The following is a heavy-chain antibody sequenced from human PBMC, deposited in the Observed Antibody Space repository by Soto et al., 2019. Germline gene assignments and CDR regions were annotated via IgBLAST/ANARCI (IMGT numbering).Heavy chain of an antibody. Sequence: GGSLRLSCAASGFTFSSHAMSWVRQAPGKGLEWVSGISASDGSIDYADYVKGRFTISRDNSKNTLYLQMNSLRAEDTAVYYCARESEDYYFGMYVWGQGTTVTVSS. CDR1: GFTFSSHA. CDR2: ISASDGSI. CDR3: ARESEDYYFGMYV. J-gene: IGHJ6*02. V-gene: IGHV3-23*01.